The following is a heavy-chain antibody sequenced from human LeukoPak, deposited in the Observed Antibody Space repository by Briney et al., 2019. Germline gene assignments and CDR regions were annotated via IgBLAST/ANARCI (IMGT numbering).Heavy chain of an antibody. V-gene: IGHV3-48*01. D-gene: IGHD2-15*01. CDR1: GFTFSSYS. Sequence: GGSLRLSCEVSGFTFSSYSFSWVRQAPGKGLEWTAYISSASSTKYYADSVKGRFTISRDNANNSLYLQMDSLRAEDTAVYYCAKDRGYCSGSSSCNSFDYWGQGTLVTVSS. CDR2: ISSASSTK. CDR3: AKDRGYCSGSSSCNSFDY. J-gene: IGHJ4*02.